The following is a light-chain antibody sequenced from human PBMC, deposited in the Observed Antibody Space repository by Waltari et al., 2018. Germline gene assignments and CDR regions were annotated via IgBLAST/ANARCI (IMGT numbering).Light chain of an antibody. CDR1: QTVRTTY. CDR3: QQYDISPLT. Sequence: EIVLTQSPGTLSLSPGERATLSCRASQTVRTTYLAWYQQKPGQAPTLLIYGASSRATSIPDRFSGSGSATDFSLTISSLEPEDFAVYYCQQYDISPLTFGGGTKVEIK. J-gene: IGKJ4*01. CDR2: GAS. V-gene: IGKV3-20*01.